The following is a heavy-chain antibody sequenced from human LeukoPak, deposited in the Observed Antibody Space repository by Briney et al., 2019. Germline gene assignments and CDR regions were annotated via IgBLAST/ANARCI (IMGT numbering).Heavy chain of an antibody. CDR1: GYTFTSYD. CDR3: ARDSSSFYCSGGSCYPYYYGMDV. D-gene: IGHD2-15*01. CDR2: MNPNSGNT. J-gene: IGHJ6*02. V-gene: IGHV1-8*01. Sequence: ASVKVSCKASGYTFTSYDINWVRQATGQGLEWMGWMNPNSGNTGYAQKFQGRVTMTTDTSTSTAYMELRSLRSDDTAVYYCARDSSSFYCSGGSCYPYYYGMDVWGQGTTVTVSS.